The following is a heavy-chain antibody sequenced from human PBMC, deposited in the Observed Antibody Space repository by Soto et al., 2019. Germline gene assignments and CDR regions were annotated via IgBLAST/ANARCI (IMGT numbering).Heavy chain of an antibody. D-gene: IGHD4-17*01. V-gene: IGHV3-23*01. CDR3: AKDLTTVDYHYGMDV. CDR1: GFTFSSYA. Sequence: EVQLLESGGGLVQPGGSLRLSCAASGFTFSSYAMTWVRQAPGKGLEWVSGISGGGGSTYYADSVKCRFTISRDNSKNTLFLQMNSLRAEDTAVYYCAKDLTTVDYHYGMDVWGQGTTVTVSS. J-gene: IGHJ6*02. CDR2: ISGGGGST.